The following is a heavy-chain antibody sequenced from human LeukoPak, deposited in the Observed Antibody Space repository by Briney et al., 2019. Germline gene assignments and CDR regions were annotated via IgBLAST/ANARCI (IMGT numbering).Heavy chain of an antibody. D-gene: IGHD3-3*01. CDR2: LISSGAST. CDR1: GFTFTHYG. V-gene: IGHV3-23*01. Sequence: PGGSLRLSCAASGFTFTHYGMNWVRQAPGEGLEWVSGLISSGASTYYADSVKGRFTISRDNSKNTLYLQMNSLRAEDTAVYYCAKAALEVNFDYWGQGTLVTVSS. CDR3: AKAALEVNFDY. J-gene: IGHJ4*02.